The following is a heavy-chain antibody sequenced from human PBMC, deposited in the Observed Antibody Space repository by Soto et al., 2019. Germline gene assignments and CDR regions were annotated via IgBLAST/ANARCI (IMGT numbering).Heavy chain of an antibody. CDR1: GCSFSNYS. J-gene: IGHJ6*02. CDR2: ISGSTTTI. Sequence: GGSLRLSCRASGCSFSNYSVSWVRQVPGKGLEWISYISGSTTTIYYTDSVKGRFTISTDKSNNSLYLQLNSLRDSDTAMYYCARARVDYGMDVWGQGTTVTVSS. CDR3: ARARVDYGMDV. V-gene: IGHV3-48*02.